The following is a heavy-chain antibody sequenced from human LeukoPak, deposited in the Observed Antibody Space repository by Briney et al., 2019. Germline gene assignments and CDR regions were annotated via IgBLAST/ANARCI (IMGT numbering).Heavy chain of an antibody. Sequence: ASVKVSCKASGYTFTSYGITWVRQAPGQGLEWMGWISPYNGNTNYAQKVQGRVTMTTDTSTSTAYMELRSMRSDDTAVYYCGRGGVHWSSSSCYSMDVWGQGTTVTVSS. CDR2: ISPYNGNT. V-gene: IGHV1-18*01. D-gene: IGHD2-2*01. J-gene: IGHJ6*02. CDR1: GYTFTSYG. CDR3: GRGGVHWSSSSCYSMDV.